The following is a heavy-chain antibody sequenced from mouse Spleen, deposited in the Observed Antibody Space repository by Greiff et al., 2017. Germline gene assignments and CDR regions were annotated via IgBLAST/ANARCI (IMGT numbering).Heavy chain of an antibody. CDR3: ARSGYGPYYYAMDY. CDR1: GFSLTSYG. J-gene: IGHJ4*01. CDR2: IWSGGST. V-gene: IGHV2-2*02. D-gene: IGHD1-2*01. Sequence: VKLVESGPGLVQPSQSLSITCTVSGFSLTSYGVHWVRQSPGKGLEWLGVIWSGGSTDYNAAFISRLSISKDNSKSQVFFKMNSLQANDTAIYYCARSGYGPYYYAMDYWGQGTSVTVSS.